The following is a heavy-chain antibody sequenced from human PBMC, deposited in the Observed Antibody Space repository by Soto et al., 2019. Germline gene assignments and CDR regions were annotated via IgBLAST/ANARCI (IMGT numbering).Heavy chain of an antibody. V-gene: IGHV4-34*01. CDR2: INHSGST. CDR1: GGSFSGYY. D-gene: IGHD3-10*01. CDR3: ARGGGSGSYYIPYYYYGMDV. Sequence: SETLSLTCAVYGGSFSGYYWSWIRQPPGKGLEWIGEINHSGSTNYNPSLKSRVTISVDTSKNQFSLKLSSVTAADTAVYYCARGGGSGSYYIPYYYYGMDVWGQGTTVTVSS. J-gene: IGHJ6*02.